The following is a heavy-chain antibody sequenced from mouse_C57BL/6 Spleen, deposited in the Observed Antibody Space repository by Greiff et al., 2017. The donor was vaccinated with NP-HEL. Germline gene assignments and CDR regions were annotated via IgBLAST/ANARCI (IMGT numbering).Heavy chain of an antibody. CDR2: ISSGSSTI. D-gene: IGHD1-1*01. Sequence: EVNVVESGGGLVKPGGSLKLSCAASGFTFSDYGMHWVRQAPEKGLEWVAYISSGSSTIYYADTVKGRFTISRDNAKNTLFLQMTSLRSEDTAMYYCARGSGSSFFAYWGQGTLVTVSA. CDR1: GFTFSDYG. CDR3: ARGSGSSFFAY. V-gene: IGHV5-17*01. J-gene: IGHJ3*01.